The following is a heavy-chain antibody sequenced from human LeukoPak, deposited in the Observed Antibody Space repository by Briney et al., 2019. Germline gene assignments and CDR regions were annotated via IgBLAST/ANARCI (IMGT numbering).Heavy chain of an antibody. CDR3: ASRRPGSGYSYGYVDS. Sequence: GGSLRLSCAASEFAVNSNYLSWVRQGPGKGLEWVSLIYSGGDTYYPDSVRGRFTISRDNSKNMFYLQMNSLRAEDTAVYYCASRRPGSGYSYGYVDSWGQGTLVTVSS. D-gene: IGHD5-18*01. CDR1: EFAVNSNY. J-gene: IGHJ4*02. V-gene: IGHV3-66*01. CDR2: IYSGGDT.